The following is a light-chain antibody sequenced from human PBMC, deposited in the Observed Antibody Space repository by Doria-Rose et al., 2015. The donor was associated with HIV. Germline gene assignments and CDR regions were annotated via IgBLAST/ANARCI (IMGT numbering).Light chain of an antibody. Sequence: DIQVTQSPESLGMSLGERATLNCKSNQSLLYTSKNYLAWYQQKPGQPPKLLIYWASTRQSGVPARFSGSGSGTDFTLTIISLEAEDVAVYYCQQYYDTPSFGPGTTVDIK. CDR3: QQYYDTPS. J-gene: IGKJ3*01. V-gene: IGKV4-1*01. CDR1: QSLLYTSKNY. CDR2: WAS.